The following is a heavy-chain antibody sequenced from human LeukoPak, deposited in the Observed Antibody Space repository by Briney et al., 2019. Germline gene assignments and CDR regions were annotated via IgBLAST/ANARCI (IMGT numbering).Heavy chain of an antibody. CDR1: GGSISSGGYY. Sequence: SQTLSLTCTVSGGSISSGGYYWSWIRQHPGKGLEWIGYIYYSGSTYYNPSLKSRVTISVDTSKNQFSLKLSSVTAADTAVYHCARARYYYDSSGFSSTRAFDIWGQGTMVTVSS. J-gene: IGHJ3*02. CDR3: ARARYYYDSSGFSSTRAFDI. D-gene: IGHD3-22*01. CDR2: IYYSGST. V-gene: IGHV4-31*03.